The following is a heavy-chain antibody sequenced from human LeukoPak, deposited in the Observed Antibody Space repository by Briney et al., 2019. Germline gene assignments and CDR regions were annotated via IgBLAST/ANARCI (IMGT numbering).Heavy chain of an antibody. CDR3: ARIPPGGTSPPDY. Sequence: ASVKVSCKASGYTFTSYDINWVRQATGQGLEWMGWMSPNSGNTGYAQKFQGRVTITRNTSISTAYMELSSLRSEDTAVYYCARIPPGGTSPPDYWGQGTLVTVSS. V-gene: IGHV1-8*01. J-gene: IGHJ4*02. CDR1: GYTFTSYD. CDR2: MSPNSGNT. D-gene: IGHD2-8*01.